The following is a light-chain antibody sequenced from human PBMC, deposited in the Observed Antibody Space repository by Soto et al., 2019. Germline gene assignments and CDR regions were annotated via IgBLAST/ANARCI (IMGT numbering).Light chain of an antibody. Sequence: EILMTQSPATLSVSPGERATLSCRASQSVDSNLAWYQQTPGQAPRLLIYGASTRATGISARFSGSGSGTEFTLTISSLQSEDFGVYYCQQYNNWWTFGQGTKVDI. CDR2: GAS. J-gene: IGKJ1*01. V-gene: IGKV3-15*01. CDR1: QSVDSN. CDR3: QQYNNWWT.